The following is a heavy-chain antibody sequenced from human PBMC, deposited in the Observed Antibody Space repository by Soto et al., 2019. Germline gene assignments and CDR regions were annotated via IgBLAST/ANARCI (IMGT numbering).Heavy chain of an antibody. V-gene: IGHV1-18*01. CDR3: ARDVWEAGIAARPNWFDP. D-gene: IGHD6-6*01. CDR1: GYTFTSYG. J-gene: IGHJ5*02. Sequence: GASVKVSCKASGYTFTSYGISWVRQAPGQGLEWMGWISAYNGNTNYAQKLQGRVTMTTDTSTSTAYMELRSLRSDDTAVYYCARDVWEAGIAARPNWFDPWGQGTPVTVSS. CDR2: ISAYNGNT.